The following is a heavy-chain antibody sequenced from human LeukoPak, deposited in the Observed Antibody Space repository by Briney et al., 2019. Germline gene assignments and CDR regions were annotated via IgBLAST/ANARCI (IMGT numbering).Heavy chain of an antibody. CDR1: GFMFTRFT. CDR2: ISTSSSSI. Sequence: GGSLRLSCAASGFMFTRFTMNWVSQGPGKGLEWVSSISTSSSSIYYADSVKGRFTVSRDNAKNSLYLQMNSLRAEDTAVYYCARESYGSDYWGQGTLVTVSS. CDR3: ARESYGSDY. V-gene: IGHV3-21*01. D-gene: IGHD5-18*01. J-gene: IGHJ4*02.